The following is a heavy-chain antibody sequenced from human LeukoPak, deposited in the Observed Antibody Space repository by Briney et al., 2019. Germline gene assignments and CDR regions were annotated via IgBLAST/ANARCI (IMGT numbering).Heavy chain of an antibody. D-gene: IGHD2-21*02. V-gene: IGHV4-34*01. CDR2: INHSGST. J-gene: IGHJ4*02. CDR1: GGSFSGYY. Sequence: SETLSLTCAVYGGSFSGYYWSWIRQPPGKGLEWIGEINHSGSTNYNPSLKSRVTISVDTSKNQFSLKLSSVTAADTVVYYCARGSYCGGDCYKYYFDYWGQGTLVTVSS. CDR3: ARGSYCGGDCYKYYFDY.